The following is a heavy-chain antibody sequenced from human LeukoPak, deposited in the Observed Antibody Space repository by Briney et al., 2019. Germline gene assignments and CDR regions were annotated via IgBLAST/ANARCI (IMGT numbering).Heavy chain of an antibody. CDR2: ITSSSHYI. D-gene: IGHD3-16*01. CDR3: VGHSDY. V-gene: IGHV3-21*01. CDR1: GFAFNDYN. J-gene: IGHJ4*02. Sequence: PGGSLRLSCAASGFAFNDYNMNWVRQVPGKGLEWISSITSSSHYIYYGDSVKGRFTISRDNAKNSLFLQMNSLRAEDTAVYYCVGHSDYWGQGTLVTVSS.